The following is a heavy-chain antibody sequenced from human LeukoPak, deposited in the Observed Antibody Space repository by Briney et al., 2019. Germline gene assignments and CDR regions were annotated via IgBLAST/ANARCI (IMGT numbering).Heavy chain of an antibody. D-gene: IGHD1-26*01. Sequence: PGGSLRLSCAASGFTFSSFAMTWVRQAPGKGLEWVSTLSGSGDETFNADSVKGRFTISRDNSRNTLYLQLNSLRAEDTAVYYCATDTELEGGATPGLTRYWGQGTLVTVSS. V-gene: IGHV3-23*01. CDR2: LSGSGDET. J-gene: IGHJ4*02. CDR1: GFTFSSFA. CDR3: ATDTELEGGATPGLTRY.